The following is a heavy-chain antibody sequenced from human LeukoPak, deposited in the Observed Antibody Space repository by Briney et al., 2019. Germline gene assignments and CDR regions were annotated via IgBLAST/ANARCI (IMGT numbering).Heavy chain of an antibody. CDR2: IYSGGET. Sequence: EASETLSLTCTVSGDSISSSHYYWGWIRQSPGKGLEWIGSIYSGGETHYNPSLSSRVTIFLDTSKNRFSLNLISVTATDTAVYYCVRDYSNFVQGDWGQGTLVTVSS. J-gene: IGHJ4*02. CDR3: VRDYSNFVQGD. V-gene: IGHV4-39*02. CDR1: GDSISSSHYY. D-gene: IGHD4-11*01.